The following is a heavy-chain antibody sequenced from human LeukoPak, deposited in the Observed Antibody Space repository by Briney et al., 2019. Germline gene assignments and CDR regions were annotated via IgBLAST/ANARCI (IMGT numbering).Heavy chain of an antibody. CDR3: ARDPPGGTTIFDI. CDR2: TYYRSKWYY. D-gene: IGHD1-1*01. Sequence: PSQTLSLTCAISGDSVSSNSDAWTWIRQSPSRGLEWLGRTYYRSKWYYDYAVSVKSRMTINSDTSKNQFSLQLKSVTPEDTAVYYCARDPPGGTTIFDIWGQGTMVTVSS. CDR1: GDSVSSNSDA. V-gene: IGHV6-1*01. J-gene: IGHJ3*02.